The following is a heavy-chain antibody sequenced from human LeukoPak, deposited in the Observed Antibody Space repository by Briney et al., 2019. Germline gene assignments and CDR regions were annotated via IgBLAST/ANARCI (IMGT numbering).Heavy chain of an antibody. CDR2: IYSDGST. V-gene: IGHV3-53*01. Sequence: GGSLRLSCAASGFIISGNYMSWVRQAPGKGLEWVSLIYSDGSTYYADSVKGRFTISSDTSKNSLYLQMNCLRAEDTAVYYCASLPYYYYGMGVWGQGTTVTVSS. J-gene: IGHJ6*02. CDR1: GFIISGNY. CDR3: ASLPYYYYGMGV.